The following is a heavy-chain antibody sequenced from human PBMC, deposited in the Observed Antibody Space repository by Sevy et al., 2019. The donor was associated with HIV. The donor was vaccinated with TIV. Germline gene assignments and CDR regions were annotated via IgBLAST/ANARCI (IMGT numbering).Heavy chain of an antibody. CDR3: ATTKDYYESSGEPFDY. Sequence: ASVKVSCKVSGSTLSQMAMHWVRQAPGKGLEWMATFDPEDAETIYTQKLQGRVTMTEDTSRDTAYMELSNLRSEDTAVYYFATTKDYYESSGEPFDYWGQGTLVTVSS. CDR1: GSTLSQMA. V-gene: IGHV1-24*01. D-gene: IGHD3-22*01. CDR2: FDPEDAET. J-gene: IGHJ4*02.